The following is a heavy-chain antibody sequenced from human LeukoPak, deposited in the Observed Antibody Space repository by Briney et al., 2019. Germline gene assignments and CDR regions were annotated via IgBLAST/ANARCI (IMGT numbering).Heavy chain of an antibody. CDR1: GGSFSGYY. CDR2: INHSGGT. J-gene: IGHJ5*02. CDR3: ARVAGYCSGGSCRTRFVP. Sequence: SETLSLTRAVYGGSFSGYYWSWIRQPAGKGLEWIGEINHSGGTNYNPSLKSRVTISVDTSKNQFSLKLSSVTAADTAVYYCARVAGYCSGGSCRTRFVPWGEGTLVTVSS. V-gene: IGHV4-34*01. D-gene: IGHD2-15*01.